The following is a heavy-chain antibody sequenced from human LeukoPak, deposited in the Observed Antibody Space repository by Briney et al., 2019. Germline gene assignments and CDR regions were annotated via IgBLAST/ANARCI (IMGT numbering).Heavy chain of an antibody. Sequence: GGSLRLSCAASGFTFSSYAMHWVRQAPGKGLEWVAVISYDGSNKYYADSVKGRFTISRDNSKNTLYLQMSSLRAEDTAVYYCVKGGRGYSYGYWSDYWGQGTLVTVSS. D-gene: IGHD5-18*01. CDR3: VKGGRGYSYGYWSDY. CDR1: GFTFSSYA. CDR2: ISYDGSNK. V-gene: IGHV3-30*14. J-gene: IGHJ4*02.